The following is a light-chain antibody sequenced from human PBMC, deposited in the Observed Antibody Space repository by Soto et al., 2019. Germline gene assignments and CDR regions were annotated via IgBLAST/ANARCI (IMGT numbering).Light chain of an antibody. Sequence: DIRMTKSPSSLSASVGDTVTITCRASQVISNCLAWFQQKPGKAPKSLIYGVSNLRGGVPSRFSGSGSGTDFTLTIDSRQPEDFATYFCQQYNAFPFTFGGGSTVEFK. CDR1: QVISNC. J-gene: IGKJ4*01. V-gene: IGKV1-16*01. CDR2: GVS. CDR3: QQYNAFPFT.